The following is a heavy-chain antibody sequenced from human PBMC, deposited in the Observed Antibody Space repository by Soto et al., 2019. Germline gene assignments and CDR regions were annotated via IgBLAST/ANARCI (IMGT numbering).Heavy chain of an antibody. J-gene: IGHJ3*01. CDR1: GFSITTSGVG. Sequence: QITLKESGPTLVKPTQTLTLTCSLSGFSITTSGVGVAWVRQPPGKALEWLAFTYWDDDNRYNPSLRTRLATAKDASRNQVVLKLTNMDPADTATYYCAHRVKYNSTGNYGAFDFWGQGALVTVPS. CDR3: AHRVKYNSTGNYGAFDF. D-gene: IGHD1-1*01. CDR2: TYWDDDN. V-gene: IGHV2-5*02.